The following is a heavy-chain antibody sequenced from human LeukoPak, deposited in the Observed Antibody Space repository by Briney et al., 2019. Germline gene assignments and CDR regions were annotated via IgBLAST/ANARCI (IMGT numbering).Heavy chain of an antibody. V-gene: IGHV3-23*01. J-gene: IGHJ4*02. CDR3: AKIVKAAPGLLDY. CDR1: GFTFSTCA. D-gene: IGHD6-13*01. CDR2: LSRSGDST. Sequence: PGGSLKLSCAASGFTFSTCAMGWVRQAPGKGLEWVSALSRSGDSTYYADSVKGRVTISRDNSKNTLYLQMNSLRADDTAVYYCAKIVKAAPGLLDYWGQGTLVTVS.